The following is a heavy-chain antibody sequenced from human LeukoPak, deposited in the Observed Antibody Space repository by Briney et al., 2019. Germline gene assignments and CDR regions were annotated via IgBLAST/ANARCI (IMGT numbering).Heavy chain of an antibody. V-gene: IGHV3-30*18. CDR3: AKDLGGVVVAAAHLDY. D-gene: IGHD2-15*01. CDR1: GFTFSSYV. Sequence: PGGSLRLSCAASGFTFSSYVMHWVRQAPGKGLEWVAVISYDGSNKYYADSVKGRFTISRDNSKNTLYLQMNSLRAEDTAVYYCAKDLGGVVVAAAHLDYWGQGTLVTVSS. CDR2: ISYDGSNK. J-gene: IGHJ4*02.